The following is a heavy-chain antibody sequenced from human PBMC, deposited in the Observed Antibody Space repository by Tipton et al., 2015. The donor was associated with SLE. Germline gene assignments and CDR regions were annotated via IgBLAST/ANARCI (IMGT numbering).Heavy chain of an antibody. Sequence: GSLRLSCVASGFTFSSYEMNWVRQAPGKGLEWVSYISSSGDANFYADSVKGRFTVSRDNAKNSLYLQMNSLRAEDTAVYYCARETRFSLEYGMDVWGQGTTVTVSS. CDR2: ISSSGDAN. CDR1: GFTFSSYE. J-gene: IGHJ6*02. CDR3: ARETRFSLEYGMDV. V-gene: IGHV3-48*03. D-gene: IGHD3-3*01.